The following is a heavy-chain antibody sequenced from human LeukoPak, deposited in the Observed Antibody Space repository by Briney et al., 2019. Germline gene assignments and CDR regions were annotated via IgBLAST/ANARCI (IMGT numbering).Heavy chain of an antibody. CDR3: ARGSQGGWYEGDWGFDY. Sequence: GGSLRLSCAASGITFINYSMTWVRQAPGKGLEWLSVISGGSSESIYYADSVTGRFTVSRDNSKNTVDLQMNSLRAEDTAVYYCARGSQGGWYEGDWGFDYWGQGTLVTVSS. CDR2: ISGGSSESI. J-gene: IGHJ4*02. V-gene: IGHV3-23*01. D-gene: IGHD6-19*01. CDR1: GITFINYS.